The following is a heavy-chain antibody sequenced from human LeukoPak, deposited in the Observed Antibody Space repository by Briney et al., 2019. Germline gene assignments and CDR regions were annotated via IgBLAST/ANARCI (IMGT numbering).Heavy chain of an antibody. V-gene: IGHV1-8*03. CDR1: GYTFTSYD. D-gene: IGHD7-27*01. CDR3: ARLNWGSGFDWFDP. Sequence: GASVKVSCKASGYTFTSYDINWVRQATGQGLEWMGWMNPNSGNTGYAQKFQGRVTITRNTSISTAYMELSSLRSEDTAVYYCARLNWGSGFDWFDPWGQGTLVTVSS. CDR2: MNPNSGNT. J-gene: IGHJ5*02.